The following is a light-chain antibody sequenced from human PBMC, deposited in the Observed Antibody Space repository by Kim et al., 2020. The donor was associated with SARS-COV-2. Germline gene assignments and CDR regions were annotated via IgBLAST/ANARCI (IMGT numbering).Light chain of an antibody. V-gene: IGKV4-1*01. J-gene: IGKJ1*01. CDR1: QSVLYSSEDKNY. CDR3: QQYYSVPPWT. Sequence: TINCNSSQSVLYSSEDKNYLAWYQLKPGQPPKLLIHWASSRESGVPDRFSGSGSETDFTLTITSLQAEDVAVYYCQQYYSVPPWTFGQGTKVDIK. CDR2: WAS.